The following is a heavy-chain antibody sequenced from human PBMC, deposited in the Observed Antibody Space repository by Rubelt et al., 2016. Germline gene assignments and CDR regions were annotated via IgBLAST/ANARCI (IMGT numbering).Heavy chain of an antibody. Sequence: QVQLVQSGAEVKKPGSSVKVSCKASGGTFSSYAISWVRQAPGQGLEWMGGIIPILGIANYAQKFQGRVTMTRDTSTSTVYMGLSSLRSEDTAVDYCARERGGGDGEDYWGQGTLVTVSS. CDR2: IIPILGIA. D-gene: IGHD3-10*01. J-gene: IGHJ4*02. V-gene: IGHV1-69*10. CDR3: ARERGGGDGEDY. CDR1: GGTFSSYA.